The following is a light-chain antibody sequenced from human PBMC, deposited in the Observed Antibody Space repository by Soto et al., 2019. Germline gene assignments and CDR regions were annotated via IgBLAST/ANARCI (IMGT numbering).Light chain of an antibody. Sequence: ESVLTQSPATLSLSPGERATLSCRASQSVSSYLAWYQQKPGQAPRLLIYDASNRATGIPARFSGSGSGTDFTLTISSLEPEDFAVYYCQQRSNWPLTFGGGTGVDIK. J-gene: IGKJ4*01. CDR3: QQRSNWPLT. CDR1: QSVSSY. V-gene: IGKV3-11*01. CDR2: DAS.